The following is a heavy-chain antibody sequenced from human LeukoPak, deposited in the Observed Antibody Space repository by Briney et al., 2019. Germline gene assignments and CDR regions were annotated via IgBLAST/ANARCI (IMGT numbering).Heavy chain of an antibody. Sequence: ASVKVSCKASGYTFTSYYMHWVRQAPGQGLEWMGIINPSGGSTSYAQKFQGRVTMTRDTSTSTVYMELSSLRSEDTAVYYCARNGLRYFDWLSQYYYYMDVWGKGTTVTVSS. V-gene: IGHV1-46*01. CDR1: GYTFTSYY. J-gene: IGHJ6*03. CDR2: INPSGGST. D-gene: IGHD3-9*01. CDR3: ARNGLRYFDWLSQYYYYMDV.